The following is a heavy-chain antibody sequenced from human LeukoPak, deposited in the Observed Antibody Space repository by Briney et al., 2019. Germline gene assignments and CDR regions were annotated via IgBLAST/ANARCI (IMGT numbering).Heavy chain of an antibody. CDR1: GYSFPSYW. V-gene: IGHV5-51*01. CDR3: ARLRGMAMDV. J-gene: IGHJ6*03. Sequence: GESLKVSCKGSGYSFPSYWIGRVRQMPGKGLEWMGIIYPGDSDTRYSPSFQGQVTISADKSISTAYLQWSSLKASDTGMYYCARLRGMAMDVWGKGATVTVSS. D-gene: IGHD3-16*01. CDR2: IYPGDSDT.